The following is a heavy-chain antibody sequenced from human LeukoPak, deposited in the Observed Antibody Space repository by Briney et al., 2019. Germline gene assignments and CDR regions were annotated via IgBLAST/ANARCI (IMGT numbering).Heavy chain of an antibody. D-gene: IGHD3-22*01. Sequence: GVLRLSCAASGFTFSSYSMNWVRQAPGKGLEWVSSISSSSSYIYYADSVKGRFTISRDNAKNSLYLQMNSLRAEDTAVYYCARGMRGYYYVWRAFDIWGQGTMVIVSS. CDR1: GFTFSSYS. CDR3: ARGMRGYYYVWRAFDI. J-gene: IGHJ3*02. V-gene: IGHV3-21*01. CDR2: ISSSSSYI.